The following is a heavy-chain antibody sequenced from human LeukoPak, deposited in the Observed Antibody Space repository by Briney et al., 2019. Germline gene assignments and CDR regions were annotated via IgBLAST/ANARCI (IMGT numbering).Heavy chain of an antibody. CDR2: INPNSGGT. V-gene: IGHV1-2*02. Sequence: ASVKVSCKASGYTFTGYYMHWVRQAPGQGLEWMGWINPNSGGTNYAQKFQGRVTMTRDTSISTAYMELSRLRSDDTAVYYCARDRLLSSSWYQPIHDAFDIWGQGTMVTVSS. CDR1: GYTFTGYY. J-gene: IGHJ3*02. D-gene: IGHD6-13*01. CDR3: ARDRLLSSSWYQPIHDAFDI.